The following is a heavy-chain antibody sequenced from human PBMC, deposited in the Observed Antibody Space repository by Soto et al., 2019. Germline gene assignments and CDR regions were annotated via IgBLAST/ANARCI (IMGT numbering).Heavy chain of an antibody. J-gene: IGHJ4*02. CDR3: TKGVVREPAYFDS. CDR1: GFTFSAFP. D-gene: IGHD3-10*01. V-gene: IGHV3-30*18. Sequence: GGSLRLSCAVSGFTFSAFPMFWVRQAPGKGLEWVAFISYDGRNEDYADSVKGRFTISRDNSKNTLYLQMNSLSSEDTAVYYCTKGVVREPAYFDSRGQGTLVTVSS. CDR2: ISYDGRNE.